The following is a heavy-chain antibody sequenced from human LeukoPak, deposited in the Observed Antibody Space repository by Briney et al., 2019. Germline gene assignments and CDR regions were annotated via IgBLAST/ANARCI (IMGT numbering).Heavy chain of an antibody. CDR2: ISGSSSTI. V-gene: IGHV3-48*04. CDR1: GFTFSSYN. D-gene: IGHD2/OR15-2a*01. Sequence: GGSLRLSCAASGFTFSSYNMNWVRQAPGKGLEWVSYISGSSSTIHYADSVKGRFTISRDNAKNSLYLQMNSLRAEDTAVYYCARPGDYSHTLIDYWGQGTLVTVSS. CDR3: ARPGDYSHTLIDY. J-gene: IGHJ4*02.